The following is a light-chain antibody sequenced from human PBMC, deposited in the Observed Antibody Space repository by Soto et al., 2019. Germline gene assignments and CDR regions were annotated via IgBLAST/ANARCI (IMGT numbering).Light chain of an antibody. CDR2: EVN. J-gene: IGLJ3*02. CDR3: CSHVGGSSPQWL. Sequence: QSVLTQPASVSGSPGQSITISCTGTSNDVGGYNLVSWFQQHPGKAPKLMISEVNKRPSGVSNRFSGSKSANTASLTISGLQAEDEADYYCCSHVGGSSPQWLFGGGTQLTVL. CDR1: SNDVGGYNL. V-gene: IGLV2-23*02.